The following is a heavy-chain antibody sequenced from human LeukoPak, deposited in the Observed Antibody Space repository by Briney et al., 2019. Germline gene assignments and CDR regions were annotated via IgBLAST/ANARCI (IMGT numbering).Heavy chain of an antibody. CDR3: ARGSSSGYIRADYYMDV. CDR1: GFTFSSYE. J-gene: IGHJ6*03. Sequence: GGSLRLSCAASGFTFSSYEMNWVRQAPGKGLEWVAFIRYDGSNKYYADSVKGRFTISRDNSKNTLYLQMNSLRAEDTAVYYCARGSSSGYIRADYYMDVWGKGTTVTVSS. V-gene: IGHV3-30*02. D-gene: IGHD3-3*01. CDR2: IRYDGSNK.